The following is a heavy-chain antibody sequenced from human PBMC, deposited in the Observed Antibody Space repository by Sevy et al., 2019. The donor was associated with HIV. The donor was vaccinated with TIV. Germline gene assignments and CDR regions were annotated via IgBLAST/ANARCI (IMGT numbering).Heavy chain of an antibody. V-gene: IGHV4-61*01. J-gene: IGHJ4*02. CDR1: GGSVTSSRYC. Sequence: SETLSLTCTVSGGSVTSSRYCWSWIRQPPGKGLQWIGYIFYEGGNFYNPSLSSRVTLSVDRSNNQFSLRLTSVTAADSAVYYCARVRWDYGSGAYYKYYFDSGAREPRSPSPQ. CDR2: IFYEGGN. D-gene: IGHD3-10*01. CDR3: ARVRWDYGSGAYYKYYFDS.